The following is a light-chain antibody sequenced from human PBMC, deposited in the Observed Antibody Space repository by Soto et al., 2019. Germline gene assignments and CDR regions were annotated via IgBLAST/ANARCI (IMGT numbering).Light chain of an antibody. V-gene: IGKV3-11*01. CDR2: DAS. Sequence: EIVLTQSPATLSLSPGERATLSCRDSQSVSSYLAWYQQKPGQAPRLLIYDASNRATGIPARFSGSGSGTDFTLTISSLEPEDFAVYYCQQRNLWPRTFGQGTKVEIK. CDR3: QQRNLWPRT. CDR1: QSVSSY. J-gene: IGKJ1*01.